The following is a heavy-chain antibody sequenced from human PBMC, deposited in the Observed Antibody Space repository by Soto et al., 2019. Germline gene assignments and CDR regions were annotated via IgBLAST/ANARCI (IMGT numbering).Heavy chain of an antibody. V-gene: IGHV3-30-3*01. CDR2: ISYDGSNK. D-gene: IGHD3-22*01. CDR1: GFTFSSYA. Sequence: QVQLVESGGGVVQPGRSLRLSCAASGFTFSSYAMHWVRQAPGKGLEWVAVISYDGSNKYYADSVKGRCTISRDNYKNTLYLQMNSLRAEDTAVYYCARDYNYYDSSYEFCGMDSWGQGTTVTVSS. CDR3: ARDYNYYDSSYEFCGMDS. J-gene: IGHJ6*02.